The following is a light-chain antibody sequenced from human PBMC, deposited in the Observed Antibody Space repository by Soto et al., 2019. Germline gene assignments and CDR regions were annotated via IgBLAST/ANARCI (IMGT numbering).Light chain of an antibody. Sequence: EIVMTQSPATLSVSPGDRATLSCRASESVTSSLAWYQQKPGQAPRLLIYDASNRATGIPARFSGSGSGTDFTLTISSLEPEDFAVYYCQQRSNWPPTFGQGTKVDIK. CDR2: DAS. V-gene: IGKV3-11*01. J-gene: IGKJ1*01. CDR3: QQRSNWPPT. CDR1: ESVTSS.